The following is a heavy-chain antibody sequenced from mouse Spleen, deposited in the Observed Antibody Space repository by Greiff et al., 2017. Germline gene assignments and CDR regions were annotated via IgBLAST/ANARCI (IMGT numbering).Heavy chain of an antibody. CDR3: AREGDRYAAWFAY. CDR2: INPSNGGT. Sequence: VQLQQSGTELVKPGASVKLSCKASGYTFTSYWMHWVKQRPGQGLEWIGNINPSNGGTNYNEKFKSKATLTVDKSSSTAYMQLSSLTSEDSAVYYCAREGDRYAAWFAYWGQGTLVTVSA. V-gene: IGHV1-53*01. D-gene: IGHD2-14*01. J-gene: IGHJ3*01. CDR1: GYTFTSYW.